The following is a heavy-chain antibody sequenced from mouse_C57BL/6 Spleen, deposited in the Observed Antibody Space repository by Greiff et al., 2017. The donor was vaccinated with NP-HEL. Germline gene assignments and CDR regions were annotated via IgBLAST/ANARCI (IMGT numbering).Heavy chain of an antibody. J-gene: IGHJ3*01. CDR2: IWRGGST. Sequence: VQGVESGPGLVQPSQSLSITCTVSGFSLTSYGVHWVRQSPGKGLEWLGVIWRGGSTDYNAAFMSRLSITKDNSKSQVFFKMNSLQADDTAIYYCAKEGYDEEAWFAYWGQGTLVTVSA. CDR1: GFSLTSYG. D-gene: IGHD2-2*01. CDR3: AKEGYDEEAWFAY. V-gene: IGHV2-5*01.